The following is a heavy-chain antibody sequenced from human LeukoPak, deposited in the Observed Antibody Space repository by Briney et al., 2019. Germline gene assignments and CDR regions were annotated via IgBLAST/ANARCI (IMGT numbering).Heavy chain of an antibody. CDR3: AREVRSLEFYMDV. J-gene: IGHJ6*03. D-gene: IGHD3-3*01. Sequence: PGGSLRLPCAASGFTFSSYAMYWVRQAPGKGLEWVAVISYDGSNNYYADSVKGRFTISRDNSKNTLYLQMNSLRAEDTAVYYCAREVRSLEFYMDVWGKGTTVTVSS. CDR2: ISYDGSNN. V-gene: IGHV3-30-3*01. CDR1: GFTFSSYA.